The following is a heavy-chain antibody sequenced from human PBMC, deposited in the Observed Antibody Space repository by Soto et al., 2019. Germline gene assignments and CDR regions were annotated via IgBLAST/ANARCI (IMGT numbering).Heavy chain of an antibody. CDR3: ARPQGSGWRFNALDF. Sequence: QVVLVQSGAEVKNPGSSVKVSCKASGGTFGRNAINWVRLAPGQGFEWMGGIIPMFDTANHAQKFRDRIMITADESTNTAYLELKDLRSEDTAIYYCARPQGSGWRFNALDFWGQGTMVTVSS. V-gene: IGHV1-69*01. J-gene: IGHJ3*01. CDR2: IIPMFDTA. D-gene: IGHD6-19*01. CDR1: GGTFGRNA.